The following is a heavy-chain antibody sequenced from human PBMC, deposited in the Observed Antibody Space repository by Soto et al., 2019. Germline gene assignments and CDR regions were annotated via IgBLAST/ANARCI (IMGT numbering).Heavy chain of an antibody. CDR2: ISYDGDNR. CDR1: GFSFSHYA. CDR3: VSPHPDTPNAFDL. Sequence: QPHLVESGGGVVQPGRSLRLSCAAAGFSFSHYAMHWVRQPPGKGLEWVALISYDGDNRYFSDSVRGRFTISRDNYKTTVSQEMNDLTLDDTATYYCVSPHPDTPNAFDLWGRGTLVTVSS. J-gene: IGHJ5*02. D-gene: IGHD2-15*01. V-gene: IGHV3-30-3*01.